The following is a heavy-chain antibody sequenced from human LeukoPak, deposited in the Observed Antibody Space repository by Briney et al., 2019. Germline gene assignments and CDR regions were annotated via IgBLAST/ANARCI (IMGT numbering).Heavy chain of an antibody. V-gene: IGHV3-23*01. CDR1: GITLSNYA. Sequence: GSLRLSCAVSGITLSNYAVSWVRQAPGKGLEWVAGISDSGGRTNYADSVKGRFTISRDNTKNTIYLQMNSLRAEDTAVYFCAKRGVVIRVILVGFHKEAYYFDSWGQGALVTVSS. CDR2: ISDSGGRT. CDR3: AKRGVVIRVILVGFHKEAYYFDS. D-gene: IGHD3-22*01. J-gene: IGHJ4*02.